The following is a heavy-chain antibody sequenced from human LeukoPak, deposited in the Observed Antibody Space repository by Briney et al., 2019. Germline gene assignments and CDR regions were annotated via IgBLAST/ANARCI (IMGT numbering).Heavy chain of an antibody. CDR1: GFTFSSYA. J-gene: IGHJ4*02. V-gene: IGHV3-64D*09. Sequence: GGPLRLSCSASGFTFSSYAMHCVRQAPGKGLEYVSAISSNGGSTYYADSVKGRFTISRDNSKSTLYLQRSSLRAEDTAVYYCVILGVYWGQGTLVTVSS. CDR3: VILGVY. CDR2: ISSNGGST. D-gene: IGHD3-16*01.